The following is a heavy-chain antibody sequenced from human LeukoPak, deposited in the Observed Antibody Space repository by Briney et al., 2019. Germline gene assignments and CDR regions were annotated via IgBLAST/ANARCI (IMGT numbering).Heavy chain of an antibody. J-gene: IGHJ4*02. D-gene: IGHD3-9*01. V-gene: IGHV3-23*01. Sequence: PGGSPRLSCAASGFTFSSYGMSWVRQAPGKGLEWVSAISGSGGSTYYADSVKGRFTISRDNSKNTLYLQMNSLRAEDTAVYYCAKLNDYDILTGYWNWGQGTLATVSS. CDR3: AKLNDYDILTGYWN. CDR2: ISGSGGST. CDR1: GFTFSSYG.